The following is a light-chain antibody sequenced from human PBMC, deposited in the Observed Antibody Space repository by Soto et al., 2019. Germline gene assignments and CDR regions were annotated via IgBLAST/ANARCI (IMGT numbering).Light chain of an antibody. Sequence: ELVWTPFPGTLSLSPGDRATLSCSASQSVGSNYLAWYQQRPGQPPNLLIFGASHRAPDIPDRFSGSGSGTDFTLTISSLEPEDFAVYYCQQYGSSALTFGGGTKVDIK. CDR3: QQYGSSALT. CDR2: GAS. J-gene: IGKJ4*01. CDR1: QSVGSNY. V-gene: IGKV3-20*01.